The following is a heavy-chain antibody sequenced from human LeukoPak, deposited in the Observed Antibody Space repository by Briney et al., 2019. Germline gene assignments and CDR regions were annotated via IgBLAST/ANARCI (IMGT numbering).Heavy chain of an antibody. D-gene: IGHD6-25*01. CDR2: ISYDRSNQ. CDR1: GFTFSSYS. CDR3: ARESGYYFDC. J-gene: IGHJ4*02. Sequence: GRSLRLSCAASGFTFSSYSMHWVRQAPGKGLEWVGLISYDRSNQYYADSVKGRFTISRDNSENTLFLQMNGLRGEDTAVYYCARESGYYFDCWGQGTLVTVSS. V-gene: IGHV3-30-3*01.